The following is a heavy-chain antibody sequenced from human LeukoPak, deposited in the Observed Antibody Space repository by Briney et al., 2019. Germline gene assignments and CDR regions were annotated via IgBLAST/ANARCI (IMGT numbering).Heavy chain of an antibody. CDR3: ARGGGHLDC. CDR1: GFTFSDYH. Sequence: GGSLRLSCAASGFTFSDYHMSWIRQAPGKGLEWVSYIINSGSIMYHTDSVRGRFTISRDNAKNSLFLQMNSLRVEDTAVYYCARGGGHLDCWGQGTLVTVSS. J-gene: IGHJ4*02. D-gene: IGHD4-23*01. V-gene: IGHV3-11*01. CDR2: IINSGSIM.